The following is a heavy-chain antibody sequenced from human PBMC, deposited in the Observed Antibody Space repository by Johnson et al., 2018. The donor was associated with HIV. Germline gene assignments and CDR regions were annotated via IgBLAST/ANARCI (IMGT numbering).Heavy chain of an antibody. V-gene: IGHV3-23*04. J-gene: IGHJ3*02. CDR3: ARLTGDEAFDI. Sequence: VKLVESGGGVVRPGGSLRLSCAASGFTFSSYGMSWVRQAPGKGLEWVSAMSGSDTTFYADSVKGRFTVSRDNFNNALYLQMNTLRAEDTAVYYCARLTGDEAFDIWGQGTMVTVSS. CDR1: GFTFSSYG. CDR2: MSGSDTT. D-gene: IGHD7-27*01.